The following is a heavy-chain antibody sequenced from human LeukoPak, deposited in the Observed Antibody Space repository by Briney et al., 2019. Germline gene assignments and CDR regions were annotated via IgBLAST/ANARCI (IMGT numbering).Heavy chain of an antibody. CDR2: ISAYNGNT. CDR3: VRDYGTFYGMDV. CDR1: GGTFSSYA. V-gene: IGHV1-18*01. J-gene: IGHJ6*02. Sequence: GSSVKVSCKASGGTFSSYAISWVRQAPGQGLEWMGWISAYNGNTNYAQKLQGRVTMTTDTSTSTAYTELRSLRSDDTAVYYCVRDYGTFYGMDVWGQGTTVTVSS. D-gene: IGHD4-17*01.